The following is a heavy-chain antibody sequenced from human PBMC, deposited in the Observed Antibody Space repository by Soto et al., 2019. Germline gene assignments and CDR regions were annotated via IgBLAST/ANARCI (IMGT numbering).Heavy chain of an antibody. CDR1: GFTFSSYS. V-gene: IGHV3-21*01. CDR3: ARDRGNSYGDYDY. J-gene: IGHJ4*02. Sequence: GGSLRLSCAASGFTFSSYSMNWVRQAPGKGLEWVSSISSSSSYIYYADSVKGRFTISRDNAKNSLYLQMNSLRAEDMAVYYCARDRGNSYGDYDYWGQGTLVTVSS. CDR2: ISSSSSYI. D-gene: IGHD4-17*01.